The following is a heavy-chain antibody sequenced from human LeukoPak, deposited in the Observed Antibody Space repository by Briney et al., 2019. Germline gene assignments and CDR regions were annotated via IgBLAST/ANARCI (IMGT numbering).Heavy chain of an antibody. J-gene: IGHJ4*02. V-gene: IGHV4-39*07. Sequence: SETLSLTCSVSGDSISGSNYYWAWIRQPPGKGLEWIGNIYIGGSPYYNPSLKSRVTISVDTSKNQFSLKLSSVTAADTAVYYCARSVGSGSYPFDYWGQGTLVTVSS. D-gene: IGHD3-10*01. CDR3: ARSVGSGSYPFDY. CDR1: GDSISGSNYY. CDR2: IYIGGSP.